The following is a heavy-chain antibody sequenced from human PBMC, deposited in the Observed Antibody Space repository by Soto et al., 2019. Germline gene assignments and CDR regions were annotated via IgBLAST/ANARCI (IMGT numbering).Heavy chain of an antibody. CDR1: GFTFSSYA. J-gene: IGHJ4*02. V-gene: IGHV3-23*01. CDR2: ISGSGGST. CDR3: AKKAPRGGQLGYFDS. D-gene: IGHD6-6*01. Sequence: ESGGGLVQPGGSLRLSCAASGFTFSSYAMNWVRQAPGKGLEWVSAISGSGGSTFYADSVKGRFTISRDNSKNTLYMQMNSLRAEDTAVYFCAKKAPRGGQLGYFDSWGQGTLVTVSS.